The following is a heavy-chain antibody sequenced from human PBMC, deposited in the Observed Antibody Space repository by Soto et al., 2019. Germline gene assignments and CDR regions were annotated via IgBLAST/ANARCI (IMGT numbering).Heavy chain of an antibody. CDR1: GFTFSSYA. J-gene: IGHJ6*03. Sequence: GGSLRLSCAASGFTFSSYAMSWVRQAPGKGLEWVSAISGSGGSTYYADSVKGRFTISRDNSKNTLYLQMNSLRAEDTAVYYCAKDLTCSGGSCYSGISPKEQYYYYYYMDVWGKGTTVTVSS. D-gene: IGHD2-15*01. CDR3: AKDLTCSGGSCYSGISPKEQYYYYYYMDV. CDR2: ISGSGGST. V-gene: IGHV3-23*01.